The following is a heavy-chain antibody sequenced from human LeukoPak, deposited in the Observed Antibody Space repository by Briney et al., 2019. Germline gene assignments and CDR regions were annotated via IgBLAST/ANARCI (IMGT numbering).Heavy chain of an antibody. CDR3: AKGGLY. CDR2: ISYDGSNK. CDR1: GFTLSSYG. Sequence: GGSLRLSCAASGFTLSSYGMHWVRQAPGKGLEWVAVISYDGSNKYYADSVKGRFTISRDNSKNTLYLQMNSLRAEDTAVYYCAKGGLYWGQGTLVTVSS. J-gene: IGHJ4*02. V-gene: IGHV3-30*18.